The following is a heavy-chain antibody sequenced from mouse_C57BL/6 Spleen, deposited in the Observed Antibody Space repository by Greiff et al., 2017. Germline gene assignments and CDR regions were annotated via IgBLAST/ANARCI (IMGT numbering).Heavy chain of an antibody. Sequence: EVHGVESGGGLVQPKGSLKLSCAASGFTFNTYSMHWVRQAPGQGLEWVARISSKSGNYATYYADSVKDRFTISREDSPSMLQLQRNNTKTEDTAMYYGGGGDRYGNLRYAKGYWGHGASVTV. V-gene: IGHV10-3*01. CDR1: GFTFNTYS. CDR2: ISSKSGNYAT. J-gene: IGHJ4*01. D-gene: IGHD2-10*02. CDR3: GGGDRYGNLRYAKGY.